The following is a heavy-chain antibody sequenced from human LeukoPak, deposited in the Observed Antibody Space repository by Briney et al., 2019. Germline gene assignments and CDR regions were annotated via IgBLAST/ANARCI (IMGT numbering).Heavy chain of an antibody. Sequence: GGSLRLSCAASGFTFSSYWMSWVRQAPGKGLEWVANIKQDGSEKYYVDSVKGRFTISRDNAKNSLYLQMNSLRAEDTAVYYCARDGRVAARRWDYYYYYMDVWGKGTTVTVSS. D-gene: IGHD6-6*01. CDR1: GFTFSSYW. CDR2: IKQDGSEK. V-gene: IGHV3-7*01. J-gene: IGHJ6*03. CDR3: ARDGRVAARRWDYYYYYMDV.